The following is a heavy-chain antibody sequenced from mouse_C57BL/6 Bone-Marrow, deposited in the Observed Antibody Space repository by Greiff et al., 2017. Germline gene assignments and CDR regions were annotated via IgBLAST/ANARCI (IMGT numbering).Heavy chain of an antibody. V-gene: IGHV1-54*01. J-gene: IGHJ4*01. CDR2: INPGSGGT. CDR3: ARSLGGSSLGYAMDY. Sequence: QVQLQQSGAELVRPGTSVKVSCKASGYAFTNYLIEWVKQRPGQGLEWIGVINPGSGGTNYNEKFKGKATLTADKSSSTAYMQLSSLTSEDSAVYFCARSLGGSSLGYAMDYWGQGTSVTVSS. CDR1: GYAFTNYL. D-gene: IGHD1-1*01.